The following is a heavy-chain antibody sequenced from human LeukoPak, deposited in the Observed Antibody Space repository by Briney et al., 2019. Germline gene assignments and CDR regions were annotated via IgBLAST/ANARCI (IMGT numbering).Heavy chain of an antibody. CDR2: ISGSGGST. V-gene: IGHV3-23*01. Sequence: GGSLRLSCGASTFTFSSYGMSWVRQAPGKGLERVSAISGSGGSTYYADSVKGRFTISRDNSKNSLYLQMNSLRAEDTAVYYCAKDGYCSAGSCFSANDAFDIWGQGTMVTVSS. CDR1: TFTFSSYG. CDR3: AKDGYCSAGSCFSANDAFDI. J-gene: IGHJ3*02. D-gene: IGHD2-15*01.